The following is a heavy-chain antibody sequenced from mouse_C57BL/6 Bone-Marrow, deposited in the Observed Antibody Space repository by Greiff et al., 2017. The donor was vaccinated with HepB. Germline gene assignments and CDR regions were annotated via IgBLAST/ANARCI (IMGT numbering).Heavy chain of an antibody. V-gene: IGHV1-19*01. CDR2: INPYNGGT. CDR3: ARSGLGSFDY. CDR1: GYTFTDYY. D-gene: IGHD3-3*01. J-gene: IGHJ2*01. Sequence: VQLQQSGPVLVKPGASVKMSCKASGYTFTDYYMNWVKQSHGKSLEWIGVINPYNGGTSYNQKFKGKATLTVDKSSSTAYMELNSLTSEDSAVYYCARSGLGSFDYWGQGTTLTVSS.